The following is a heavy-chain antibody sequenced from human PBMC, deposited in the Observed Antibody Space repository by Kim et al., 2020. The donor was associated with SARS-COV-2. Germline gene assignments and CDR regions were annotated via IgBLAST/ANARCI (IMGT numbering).Heavy chain of an antibody. J-gene: IGHJ4*02. V-gene: IGHV4-59*01. CDR1: GDSISSYS. Sequence: SETLSLTCTVSGDSISSYSWSWIRQPPGKGLEWIAYTSYSCIANYNPSLKSRVTISVDTSKNQFSLKLSSVTAADTAVYYCARDRIGYCNTTSCSLHFDYWGQGTLVTVSS. CDR3: ARDRIGYCNTTSCSLHFDY. CDR2: TSYSCIA. D-gene: IGHD2-2*01.